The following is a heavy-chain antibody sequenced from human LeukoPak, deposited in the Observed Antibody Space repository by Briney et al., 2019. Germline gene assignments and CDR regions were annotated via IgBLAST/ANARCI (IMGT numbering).Heavy chain of an antibody. CDR2: IYTSGST. J-gene: IGHJ5*02. V-gene: IGHV4-59*10. CDR3: AREGYCSSTSCYKDMNWFDP. D-gene: IGHD2-2*02. Sequence: SETLSLTCAVYGGSFSGYYWSWIRQPPGKGLEWIGRIYTSGSTNYNPSLKSRVTMSVDTSKNQFSLKLSSVTAADTAVYYCAREGYCSSTSCYKDMNWFDPWGQGTLVTVSS. CDR1: GGSFSGYY.